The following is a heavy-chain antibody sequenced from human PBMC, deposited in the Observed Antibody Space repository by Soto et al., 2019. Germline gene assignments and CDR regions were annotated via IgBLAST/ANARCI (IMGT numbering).Heavy chain of an antibody. V-gene: IGHV4-59*01. CDR1: GGSISSYY. CDR3: AREVHCSGGSCYWFDP. Sequence: SETLSLTCTVSGGSISSYYWSWIRQPPGKGLEWIGYIYYSGSTNYNPSLKSRVTISVDTSKSQFSLKLSSVTAADTAVYYCAREVHCSGGSCYWFDPWGQGTLVTVSS. D-gene: IGHD2-15*01. CDR2: IYYSGST. J-gene: IGHJ5*02.